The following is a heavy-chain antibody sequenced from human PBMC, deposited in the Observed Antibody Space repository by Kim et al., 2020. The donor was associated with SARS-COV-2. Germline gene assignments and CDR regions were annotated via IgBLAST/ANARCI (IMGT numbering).Heavy chain of an antibody. Sequence: GGSLRLSCAASGFTFSSYGMHWVRQAPGKGLKGVAVICYKGIKKNYAASVKGRFTISRDNSKNTLNLQMNSLRAGETPVYYVARDGPGYYGWAVWAQGP. CDR3: ARDGPGYYGWAV. J-gene: IGHJ6*02. V-gene: IGHV3-33*01. CDR2: ICYKGIKK. CDR1: GFTFSSYG.